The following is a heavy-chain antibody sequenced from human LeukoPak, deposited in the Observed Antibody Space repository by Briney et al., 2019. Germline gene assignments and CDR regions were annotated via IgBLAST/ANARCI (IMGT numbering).Heavy chain of an antibody. Sequence: NSSETLSLTCTVSGVSINSKYWSWIRQPPGKGLEWIGNSYYSGSTDYNPSLKSRLTISVDLSKKQFSLRPTSVTAADTAIYYCARESWSYPGSGSYPHHFDYWGRGILVTVSS. CDR2: SYYSGST. CDR3: ARESWSYPGSGSYPHHFDY. V-gene: IGHV4-59*01. D-gene: IGHD3-10*01. CDR1: GVSINSKY. J-gene: IGHJ4*02.